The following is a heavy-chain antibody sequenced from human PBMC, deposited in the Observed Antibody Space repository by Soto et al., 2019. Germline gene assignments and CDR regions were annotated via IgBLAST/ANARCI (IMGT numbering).Heavy chain of an antibody. CDR1: GGSTSSSNW. CDR3: ARDHDSSSWYVREFPD. V-gene: IGHV4-4*02. D-gene: IGHD6-13*01. Sequence: SETLSLTCAVSGGSTSSSNWWSWVRQPPGKGLEWIGEIYHSGSTNYNPSLKSRVTISVDKSKNQFSLELSSVTAADTAVYYCARDHDSSSWYVREFPDWGQGTLVTVSS. J-gene: IGHJ4*02. CDR2: IYHSGST.